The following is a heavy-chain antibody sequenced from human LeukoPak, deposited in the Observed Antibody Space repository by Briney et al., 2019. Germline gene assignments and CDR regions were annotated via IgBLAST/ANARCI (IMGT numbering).Heavy chain of an antibody. CDR1: GGSIVSHY. V-gene: IGHV4-59*11. J-gene: IGHJ5*02. CDR3: ARDETHFYGSGSSNWFDP. Sequence: SETLSLTCTVSGGSIVSHYWSWIRQPPGKGLEWIGYIYYSGTTIYNPSLKSRLTISLDTSKNQFSLNLSSVTAADTAVYYCARDETHFYGSGSSNWFDPWGQGILVTVSS. D-gene: IGHD3-10*01. CDR2: IYYSGTT.